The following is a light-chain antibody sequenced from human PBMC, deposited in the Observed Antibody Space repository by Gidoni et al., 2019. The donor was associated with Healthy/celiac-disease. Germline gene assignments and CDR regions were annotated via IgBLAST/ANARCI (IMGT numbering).Light chain of an antibody. Sequence: DLQLTQSPSFLSASVGDRVPITCRASQGISSYLAWYQQKPGKAPKLLIYAASTLQSGVPSRFSGSGSGTVFTLTISSLQPEDFATYYCQQLNSYPRTFGQXTKLEIK. V-gene: IGKV1-9*01. CDR1: QGISSY. CDR2: AAS. J-gene: IGKJ2*01. CDR3: QQLNSYPRT.